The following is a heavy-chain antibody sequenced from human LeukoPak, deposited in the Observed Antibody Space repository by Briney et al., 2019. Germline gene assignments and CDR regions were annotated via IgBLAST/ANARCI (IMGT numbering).Heavy chain of an antibody. Sequence: GGSLRLSCAASEFMFSDYWMSWVRQAPGKGPEWVASINKDGSEEYYADSVKGRFTVSRDNAKNSLFLQMNNLRVEDTAIYYCATYDNWVAGDVWGQGTAVSVSS. V-gene: IGHV3-7*01. CDR1: EFMFSDYW. J-gene: IGHJ6*02. CDR3: ATYDNWVAGDV. D-gene: IGHD1-1*01. CDR2: INKDGSEE.